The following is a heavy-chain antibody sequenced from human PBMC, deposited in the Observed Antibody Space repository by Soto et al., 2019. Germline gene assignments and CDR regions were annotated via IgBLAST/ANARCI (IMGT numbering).Heavy chain of an antibody. CDR2: INPNSGGT. D-gene: IGHD6-13*01. Sequence: GASVKVSCKASGYTFTGYYMHWVRQAPGQGLEWMGWINPNSGGTNYAQKFQGRVTMTRDTSISTAYMELSRLRSDDTAVYYCARDSSSYKRYYYYGMDVWGQGTTVTVYS. J-gene: IGHJ6*02. CDR3: ARDSSSYKRYYYYGMDV. V-gene: IGHV1-2*02. CDR1: GYTFTGYY.